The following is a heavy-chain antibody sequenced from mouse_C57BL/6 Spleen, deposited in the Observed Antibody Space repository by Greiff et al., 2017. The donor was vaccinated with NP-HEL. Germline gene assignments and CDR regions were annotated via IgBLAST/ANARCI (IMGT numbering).Heavy chain of an antibody. V-gene: IGHV1-81*01. CDR3: AKWPDDYCFDY. D-gene: IGHD2-4*01. Sequence: QVQLQQSGAELAKPGASVKLSCKASGYTFTSYGMSWVRQRTGQGLEWIGTINPRSGNTYYNEKFKGKATLTADKSSSTAYMELRSLRSEDSEDYVSAKWPDDYCFDYWGQGTTLTVSS. CDR2: INPRSGNT. CDR1: GYTFTSYG. J-gene: IGHJ2*01.